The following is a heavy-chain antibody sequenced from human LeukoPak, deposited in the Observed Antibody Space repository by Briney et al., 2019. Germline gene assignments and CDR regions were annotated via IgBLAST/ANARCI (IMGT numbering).Heavy chain of an antibody. J-gene: IGHJ4*02. CDR1: GYTLTDVS. CDR2: FDPEDGET. Sequence: ASVRVSCKVSGYTLTDVSIHWVRQAPGKGLEWMGGFDPEDGETIYTQKFQGRVTTTEDTSTDTAYMELSSLRSDDTAVYYCATGVRMDNWDDEYLGFPTYFDFWGQGTLATVSS. D-gene: IGHD1-1*01. V-gene: IGHV1-24*01. CDR3: ATGVRMDNWDDEYLGFPTYFDF.